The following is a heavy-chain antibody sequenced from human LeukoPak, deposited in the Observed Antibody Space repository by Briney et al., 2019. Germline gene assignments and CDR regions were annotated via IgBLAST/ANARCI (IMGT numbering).Heavy chain of an antibody. CDR2: IHHSGST. J-gene: IGHJ4*02. CDR3: ARMVPSGSGNHYTFDY. D-gene: IGHD3-10*01. CDR1: AYSISSGHY. V-gene: IGHV4-38-2*02. Sequence: PSETLSLTCSVSAYSISSGHYWGWIRQPPGKGLEWIGAIHHSGSTYYTPSLKSRVTISVDTSKNHFSLRLSSVTAADTAVYSCARMVPSGSGNHYTFDYWGQGTLVTVSS.